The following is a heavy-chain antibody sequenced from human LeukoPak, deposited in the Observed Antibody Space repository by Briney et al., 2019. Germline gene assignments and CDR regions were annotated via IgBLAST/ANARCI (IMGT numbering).Heavy chain of an antibody. CDR3: ARSDDYGYY. V-gene: IGHV1-2*02. D-gene: IGHD4-17*01. CDR2: INPKNAAT. CDR1: GYTFTGHY. Sequence: ASVKVSCKASGYTFTGHYMHWVRQAPGQGLEWMGWINPKNAATNYAQKFQGRVTITADKSTSTAYMELSSLRSEDTAVYYCARSDDYGYYWGQGTLVTVSS. J-gene: IGHJ4*02.